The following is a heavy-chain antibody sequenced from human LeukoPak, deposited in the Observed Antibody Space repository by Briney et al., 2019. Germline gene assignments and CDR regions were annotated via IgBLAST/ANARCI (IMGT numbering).Heavy chain of an antibody. V-gene: IGHV4-39*07. CDR2: IYSNGDT. CDR1: GGSIRRNTYY. Sequence: SETLSLTCTVSGGSIRRNTYYWGWIRQPPGKGLEWIGSIYSNGDTFYNPSVKSRVTISVDTSKNQFSLRLTSVTAADTALYYCARDQSYCSSISCIGPFDHWGQGTLVTVSS. J-gene: IGHJ4*02. D-gene: IGHD2-2*01. CDR3: ARDQSYCSSISCIGPFDH.